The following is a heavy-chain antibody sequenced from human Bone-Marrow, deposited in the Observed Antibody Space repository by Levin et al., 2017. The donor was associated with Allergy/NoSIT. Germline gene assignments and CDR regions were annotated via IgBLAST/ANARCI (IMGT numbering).Heavy chain of an antibody. Sequence: SETLSLTCTVSGASIRSGAYYWSWVRQPPGQGLEWIGYIYYNGSTYFNPSLKSRVSISVDTSKNQFSLKLSSATAADTADYYCARVLAGFDGSAMAYDYWGRGSLVTVSS. CDR3: ARVLAGFDGSAMAYDY. J-gene: IGHJ4*02. CDR2: IYYNGST. CDR1: GASIRSGAYY. V-gene: IGHV4-31*03. D-gene: IGHD3-10*01.